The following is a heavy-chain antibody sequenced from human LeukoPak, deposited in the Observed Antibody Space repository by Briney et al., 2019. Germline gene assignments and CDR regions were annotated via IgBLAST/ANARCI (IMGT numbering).Heavy chain of an antibody. Sequence: PSETLSLTCTVSGGSISSSSYYWGWIRRPPGKGLEWIGSIYYSGSTYYNPSLKSRVTISVDTSKNQFSLKLSSVTAADTAVYYCARGIQLWLSNWFDPWGQGTLVTVSS. V-gene: IGHV4-39*01. J-gene: IGHJ5*02. D-gene: IGHD5-18*01. CDR2: IYYSGST. CDR3: ARGIQLWLSNWFDP. CDR1: GGSISSSSYY.